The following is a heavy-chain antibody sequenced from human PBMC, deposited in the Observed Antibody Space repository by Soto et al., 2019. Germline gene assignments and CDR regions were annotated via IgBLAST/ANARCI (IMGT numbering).Heavy chain of an antibody. V-gene: IGHV3-33*01. D-gene: IGHD3-16*01. CDR1: GFSFSKYG. J-gene: IGHJ4*02. CDR3: ARTGDLACFLDY. CDR2: IWYDGSQK. Sequence: ESGGGVVQPGRSLRLSCAASGFSFSKYGMHWVRQAPGKGREGVAVIWYDGSQKYYGDSVKGRVTISRDNSKNTLYLQMNSLGGEDTAVYYCARTGDLACFLDYWGQGPLGTVSS.